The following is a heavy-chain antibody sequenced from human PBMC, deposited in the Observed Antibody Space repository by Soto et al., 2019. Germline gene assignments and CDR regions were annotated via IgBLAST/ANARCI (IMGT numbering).Heavy chain of an antibody. CDR1: GGSISSGGYY. Sequence: QVQLQESGPGLVKPSQTLSLTCTVSGGSISSGGYYWSWIRQHPGKGLEWIGYIYYSGSTYYNPSLKSRVTISVDTSKNQFSLKLRSVTAADTAVYYCARIKLSYYEVAFDIWGQGTMVTVSS. CDR3: ARIKLSYYEVAFDI. D-gene: IGHD1-26*01. J-gene: IGHJ3*02. V-gene: IGHV4-31*03. CDR2: IYYSGST.